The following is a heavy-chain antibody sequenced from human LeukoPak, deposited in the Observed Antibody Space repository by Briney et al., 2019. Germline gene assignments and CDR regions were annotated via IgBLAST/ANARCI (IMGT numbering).Heavy chain of an antibody. CDR1: GYSISSGYY. D-gene: IGHD2-2*01. CDR3: ARGVDIVVVPAAMCAFDI. V-gene: IGHV4-38-2*01. J-gene: IGHJ3*02. CDR2: IYHSGST. Sequence: RTSETLSFTCAVSGYSISSGYYWGWIRQPPGKGLEWIGSIYHSGSTYYNPSLKSRVTISVDTSKNQFSLKLSSVTAADTAVYYCARGVDIVVVPAAMCAFDIWGQGTMVTVSS.